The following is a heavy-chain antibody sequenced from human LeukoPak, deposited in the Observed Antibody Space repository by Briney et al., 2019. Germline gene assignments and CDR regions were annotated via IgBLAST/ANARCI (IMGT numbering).Heavy chain of an antibody. CDR3: ARGRKPPSGNYYYYGMDV. CDR2: IYYSGST. Sequence: SETLSLTCAVYGGSFSGYYWSWIRQPPGKGLEWIGYIYYSGSTNYNPSLKSRVTISVDTSKNQFSLKLSSVTAADTAVYYCARGRKPPSGNYYYYGMDVWGQGTTVTVSS. V-gene: IGHV4-59*01. CDR1: GGSFSGYY. D-gene: IGHD1-26*01. J-gene: IGHJ6*02.